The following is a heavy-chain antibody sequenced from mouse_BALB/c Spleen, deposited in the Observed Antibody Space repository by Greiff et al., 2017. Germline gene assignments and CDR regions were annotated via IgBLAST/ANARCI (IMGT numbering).Heavy chain of an antibody. D-gene: IGHD2-1*01. V-gene: IGHV5-17*02. CDR3: AIGNYAFDY. CDR1: GFTFSSFG. J-gene: IGHJ2*01. CDR2: ISSGSSTI. Sequence: LQESGGGLVQPGGSRKLSCAASGFTFSSFGMHWVRQAPEKGLEWVAYISSGSSTIYYADTVKGRFTISRDNPKNTLFLQMTSLRSEDTAMYYCAIGNYAFDYWGQGTTLTVSS.